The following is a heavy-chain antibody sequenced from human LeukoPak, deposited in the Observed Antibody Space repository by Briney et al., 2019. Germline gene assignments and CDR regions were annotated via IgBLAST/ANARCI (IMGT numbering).Heavy chain of an antibody. V-gene: IGHV3-66*01. D-gene: IGHD2-15*01. CDR1: GFTVSSNY. CDR3: ARDHCSGGSCYSYYYGMDV. Sequence: PGGSLRLSCAASGFTVSSNYMSWVRQAPGKGLEWVSVIYSGGSTYYADSVKGRFTISRDNSKNTLYLQMNSLRAEDTAVYYCARDHCSGGSCYSYYYGMDVWGQGTTVTVSS. CDR2: IYSGGST. J-gene: IGHJ6*02.